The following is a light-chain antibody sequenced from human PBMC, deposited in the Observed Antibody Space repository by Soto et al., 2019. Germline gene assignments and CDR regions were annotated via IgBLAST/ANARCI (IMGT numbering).Light chain of an antibody. CDR1: QSVSNNY. CDR2: GAS. J-gene: IGKJ1*01. V-gene: IGKV3-20*01. Sequence: EIVLTQSPGTLSLSPGERATLSCRASQSVSNNYLAWYQQKPGQAPRRLIYGASNRATGIPDRFSGSGSGTDFTLTISRLEPEDFAVYYCHQYGSSGTFGQGTKVDIK. CDR3: HQYGSSGT.